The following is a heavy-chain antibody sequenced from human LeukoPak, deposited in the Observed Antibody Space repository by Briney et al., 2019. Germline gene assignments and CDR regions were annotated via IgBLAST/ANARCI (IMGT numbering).Heavy chain of an antibody. V-gene: IGHV4-59*01. CDR2: IYYTGTT. Sequence: SSETLSLTCTVSGGSIINYYWGWIRHPPGGGLECSGFIYYTGTTNYNPSHKSRVTISLDTSEDHVSLRLTSVNAEDTAVYYCAREAPGGSGWTYFDYWGQGSLVTVSS. J-gene: IGHJ4*02. CDR3: AREAPGGSGWTYFDY. D-gene: IGHD6-19*01. CDR1: GGSIINYY.